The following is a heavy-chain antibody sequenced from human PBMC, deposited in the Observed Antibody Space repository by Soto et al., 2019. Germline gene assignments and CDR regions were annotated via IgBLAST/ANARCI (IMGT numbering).Heavy chain of an antibody. J-gene: IGHJ6*03. CDR3: VGTTALQWYYMDV. D-gene: IGHD1-7*01. CDR1: GDSVSSNTAA. CDR2: TYYRPRWYN. V-gene: IGHV6-1*01. Sequence: QLQQSGPGLVQPSQTLSLTCVISGDSVSSNTAAWNWIRQSPSGGFEWLGRTYYRPRWYNDYAFSVRGRITINPDTSAIQFFLRFYSVTPGDTAVYFCVGTTALQWYYMDVWGRGTTVTVSS.